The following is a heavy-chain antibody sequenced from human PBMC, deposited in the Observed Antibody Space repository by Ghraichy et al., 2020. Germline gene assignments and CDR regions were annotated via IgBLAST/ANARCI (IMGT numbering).Heavy chain of an antibody. CDR1: GGSFSGYY. V-gene: IGHV4-34*01. J-gene: IGHJ4*02. CDR3: ARLKTTPLHYFDY. Sequence: SETLSLTCAVYGGSFSGYYWSWIRQPPGKGLEWIGEINHSGSTNYNPSLKSRVTISVDTSKNQFSLKLSSVTAADTAVYYCARLKTTPLHYFDYWGQGTLVTVSS. D-gene: IGHD4-11*01. CDR2: INHSGST.